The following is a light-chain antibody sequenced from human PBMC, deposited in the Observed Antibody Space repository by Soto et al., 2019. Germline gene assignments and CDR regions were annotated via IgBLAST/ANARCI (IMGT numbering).Light chain of an antibody. CDR2: EVN. CDR1: SSDVGGYNY. J-gene: IGLJ1*01. Sequence: QAASVSGSPGQSITISCTGTSSDVGGYNYVSWYQQHPGKAPKLMIYEVNNRPSGVSNRFSGSKSGNTASLTISGLQAEDEADYYCSSYTTSSTYVFGTGTKLTVL. V-gene: IGLV2-14*01. CDR3: SSYTTSSTYV.